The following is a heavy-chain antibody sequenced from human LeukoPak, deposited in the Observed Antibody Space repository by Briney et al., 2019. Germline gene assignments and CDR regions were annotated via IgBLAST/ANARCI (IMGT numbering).Heavy chain of an antibody. CDR1: GYTFTGYY. J-gene: IGHJ4*02. V-gene: IGHV1-2*02. Sequence: ASVKVSCKASGYTFTGYYMHWVRQAPGQGLEWMGWINPNSGGTNYAQKFQGRVTMTRDTSISTAYVELRSLRSDDTAVYYCARARGYSYGYLDYWGQGTLVTVSS. D-gene: IGHD5-18*01. CDR2: INPNSGGT. CDR3: ARARGYSYGYLDY.